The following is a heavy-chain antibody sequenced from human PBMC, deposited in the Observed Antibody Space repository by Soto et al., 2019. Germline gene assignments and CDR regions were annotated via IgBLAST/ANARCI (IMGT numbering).Heavy chain of an antibody. V-gene: IGHV1-2*04. D-gene: IGHD2-2*01. J-gene: IGHJ6*03. Sequence: QVQLVQSGAEVKKPGASVKVSCKASGYTFTGYYMHWVRQAPGQGLEWMGWINPNSGGTNYAQKCQGWVTMPRDTSISTAYMELSRMRSDDTAVYDCARGTAAPIVVVPAASADYYYYMDVWGKGTTVTVSS. CDR3: ARGTAAPIVVVPAASADYYYYMDV. CDR2: INPNSGGT. CDR1: GYTFTGYY.